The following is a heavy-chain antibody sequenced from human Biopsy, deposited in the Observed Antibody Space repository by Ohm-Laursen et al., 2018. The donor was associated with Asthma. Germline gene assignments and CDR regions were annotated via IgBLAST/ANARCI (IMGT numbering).Heavy chain of an antibody. J-gene: IGHJ4*02. D-gene: IGHD1-7*01. CDR2: IFAANSET. Sequence: ESLKISCKSSGYTFSDSWLGWVRQMSGKGLEWMGIIFAANSETKYSPSFQGQVTISVDMSISTAFLQWSSLKASDTAMYYCAKFIDGTFFVDYWGQGTLVTVSS. CDR3: AKFIDGTFFVDY. CDR1: GYTFSDSW. V-gene: IGHV5-51*01.